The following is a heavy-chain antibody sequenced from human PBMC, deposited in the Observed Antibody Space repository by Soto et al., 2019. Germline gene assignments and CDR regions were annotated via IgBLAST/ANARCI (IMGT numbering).Heavy chain of an antibody. V-gene: IGHV3-23*01. CDR2: ISGSGGST. CDR3: AKIPTDMVRGVIIVIQNLDY. D-gene: IGHD3-10*01. CDR1: GFTFSSYA. J-gene: IGHJ4*02. Sequence: PGGSLRLSCAASGFTFSSYAMSWVRQAPGKGLEWVSAISGSGGSTYYADSVKGRFTISRDNSKNTLYLQMNSLRAEDTAVYYCAKIPTDMVRGVIIVIQNLDYWGQGTLVTVSS.